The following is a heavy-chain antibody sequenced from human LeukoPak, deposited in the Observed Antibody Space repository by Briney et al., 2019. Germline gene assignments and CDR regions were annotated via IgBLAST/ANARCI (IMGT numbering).Heavy chain of an antibody. CDR3: AREPYDCSGGSCYTWFDP. J-gene: IGHJ5*02. CDR2: INPNSGGT. Sequence: ASVKVSCKASGYTFTGYYMHWVRQAPGQGLEWMGWINPNSGGTNYALKFQGRVTMTRDTSISTAYMELSRLRSDDTAVYYCAREPYDCSGGSCYTWFDPWGQGTLVTVSS. V-gene: IGHV1-2*02. CDR1: GYTFTGYY. D-gene: IGHD2-15*01.